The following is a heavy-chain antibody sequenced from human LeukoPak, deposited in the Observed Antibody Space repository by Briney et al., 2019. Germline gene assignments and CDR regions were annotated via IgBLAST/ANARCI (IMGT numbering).Heavy chain of an antibody. D-gene: IGHD3-16*01. V-gene: IGHV4-59*01. J-gene: IGHJ3*02. Sequence: SETLSLTCTVSGGSISSYYWSWIRQPPGKGLEWIGYIYYSGSTNYNPSLKSRVTISVDTSKNQFPLKLSSVTAADTAVYYCARELRGDGAFDIWGQGTMVTVSS. CDR3: ARELRGDGAFDI. CDR2: IYYSGST. CDR1: GGSISSYY.